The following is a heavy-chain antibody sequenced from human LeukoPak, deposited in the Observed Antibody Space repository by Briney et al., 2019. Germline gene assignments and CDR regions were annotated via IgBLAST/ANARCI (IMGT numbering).Heavy chain of an antibody. Sequence: ASVKVSCKVSGYTLTELSMHWVRQAPGKGLEWMGGFDPEDGETIYAQKFQGRVTMTEDTSTDTAYMELSSLRSEDTAVYYCATDGATMIIHTNYYGMDVWGQGTTVTVSS. J-gene: IGHJ6*02. V-gene: IGHV1-24*01. CDR1: GYTLTELS. D-gene: IGHD3-22*01. CDR2: FDPEDGET. CDR3: ATDGATMIIHTNYYGMDV.